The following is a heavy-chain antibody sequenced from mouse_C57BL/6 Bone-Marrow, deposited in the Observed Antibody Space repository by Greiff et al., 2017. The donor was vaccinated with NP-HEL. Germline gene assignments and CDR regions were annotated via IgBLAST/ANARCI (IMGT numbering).Heavy chain of an antibody. CDR3: TRELITTVVATRAWFAY. CDR1: GYTFTSYW. Sequence: VQLKQSGTVLARPGASVKMSCKTSGYTFTSYWMHWVKQRPGQGLEWIGAIYPGNSDTSYNQKFKGKAKLTAVTSASTAYMELSSLTNEDSAVYYCTRELITTVVATRAWFAYWGQGTLVTVSA. J-gene: IGHJ3*01. V-gene: IGHV1-5*01. CDR2: IYPGNSDT. D-gene: IGHD1-1*01.